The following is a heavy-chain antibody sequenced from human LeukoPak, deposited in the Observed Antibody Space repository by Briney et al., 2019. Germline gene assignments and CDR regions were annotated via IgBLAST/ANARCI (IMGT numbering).Heavy chain of an antibody. D-gene: IGHD6-13*01. V-gene: IGHV3-23*01. J-gene: IGHJ4*02. CDR2: ICGSGGST. Sequence: GGSLRLSCAASGFTFSSYAMSWVRQAPGKGLEWVSSICGSGGSTYYADSVKGRFTISRDNSKNTLYLQMNSLRAEDTAVYYCAKVETAAAATLRGFDYWGQGTLVTVSS. CDR1: GFTFSSYA. CDR3: AKVETAAAATLRGFDY.